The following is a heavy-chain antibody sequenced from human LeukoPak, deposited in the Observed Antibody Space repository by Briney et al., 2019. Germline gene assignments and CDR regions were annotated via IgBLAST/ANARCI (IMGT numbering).Heavy chain of an antibody. D-gene: IGHD3-10*01. J-gene: IGHJ4*02. CDR3: ARDGGRFGELFDQFDY. V-gene: IGHV4-59*01. CDR2: IYYSGST. Sequence: SETLSLTCTVSGGSISSYYWSWIRQPPGKGLEWIGYIYYSGSTNYNPSLKSRVTISVDTSKNQFSLKLSSVTAADTAVYYCARDGGRFGELFDQFDYWGQGTLVTVSS. CDR1: GGSISSYY.